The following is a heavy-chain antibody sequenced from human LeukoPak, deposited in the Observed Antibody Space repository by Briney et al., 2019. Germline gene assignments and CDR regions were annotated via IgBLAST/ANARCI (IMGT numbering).Heavy chain of an antibody. Sequence: GGSLRLSCAGSGFIFNNYAMHWVRQPPGMGLEWVSGISWNSGSIDYADSVKGRFTISRDNAKNSLYLQMNSLRVEDTAFYYCAKDNRRHYTSGPNPDSLHWGQGALVTVSS. J-gene: IGHJ4*02. D-gene: IGHD6-19*01. CDR2: ISWNSGSI. V-gene: IGHV3-9*01. CDR1: GFIFNNYA. CDR3: AKDNRRHYTSGPNPDSLH.